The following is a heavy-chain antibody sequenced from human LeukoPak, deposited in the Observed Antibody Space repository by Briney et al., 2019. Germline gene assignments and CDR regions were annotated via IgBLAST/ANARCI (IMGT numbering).Heavy chain of an antibody. D-gene: IGHD3-10*01. CDR2: IYPGDSDT. V-gene: IGHV5-51*01. Sequence: GESLKISCKGSGYTFTSYWIGWVRQMPGKGLEWMGIIYPGDSDTRYSPSLQGQVTISADRSISTAYLQWSSLKASDTAMYYCARRGGSGNFLIDYWGQGTLVTVSS. J-gene: IGHJ4*02. CDR3: ARRGGSGNFLIDY. CDR1: GYTFTSYW.